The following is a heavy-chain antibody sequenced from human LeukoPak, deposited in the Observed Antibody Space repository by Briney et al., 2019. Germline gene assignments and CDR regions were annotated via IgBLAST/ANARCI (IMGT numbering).Heavy chain of an antibody. V-gene: IGHV4-59*01. CDR3: ARGTQLWLPTNWFDP. CDR1: GGSISSFY. J-gene: IGHJ5*02. CDR2: IYNSGRT. Sequence: SETLSLTCTVSGGSISSFYWSWIRQPPGKGLEYIGYIYNSGRTNYSPSLKSRVTISVDTSKNQFSLKLSSVTAADTAVYYCARGTQLWLPTNWFDPWGQGTLVTVSS. D-gene: IGHD5-18*01.